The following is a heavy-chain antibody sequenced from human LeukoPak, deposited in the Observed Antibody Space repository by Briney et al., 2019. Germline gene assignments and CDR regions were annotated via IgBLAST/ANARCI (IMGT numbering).Heavy chain of an antibody. D-gene: IGHD6-13*01. J-gene: IGHJ3*02. CDR2: ISSSGSTI. Sequence: GGSLRLSCAASGFTFSDYYMSWIRQAPGKGLEWVSYISSSGSTIYYADSVKGRFTISRDNAKNSLYLQMNSLRAEDTAVYYCAKDPTVAARAFDIWGQGTMVTVSS. V-gene: IGHV3-11*01. CDR1: GFTFSDYY. CDR3: AKDPTVAARAFDI.